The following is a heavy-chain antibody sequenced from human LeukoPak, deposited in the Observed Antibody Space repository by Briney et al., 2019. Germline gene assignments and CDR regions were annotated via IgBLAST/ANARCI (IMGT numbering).Heavy chain of an antibody. J-gene: IGHJ4*02. D-gene: IGHD1-26*01. CDR2: IRSKAYGGTT. CDR3: TSVPKGATPGDY. V-gene: IGHV3-49*04. CDR1: GFTFGDYA. Sequence: PGGSLRLSCTASGFTFGDYAMSWVRQAPGKGLEWVGFIRSKAYGGTTEYAASVKGRFTISRDDSKSIAYLQMNSLKTEDTAVYYCTSVPKGATPGDYWGQGTLVTVSS.